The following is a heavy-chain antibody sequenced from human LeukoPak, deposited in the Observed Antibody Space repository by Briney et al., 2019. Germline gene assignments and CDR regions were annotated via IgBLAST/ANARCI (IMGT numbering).Heavy chain of an antibody. CDR1: GFTFSSYV. CDR3: AKRGPAGAGKSPDYFDY. D-gene: IGHD6-19*01. J-gene: IGHJ4*02. Sequence: GGSLRLSCAASGFTFSSYVMSWVRQAPGKGLEWVSAITGSGDNTYYADSVKGRFTISRDNSKNTLYLQMDSLRAEDTAVYYCAKRGPAGAGKSPDYFDYWGQGTLVTVSS. V-gene: IGHV3-23*01. CDR2: ITGSGDNT.